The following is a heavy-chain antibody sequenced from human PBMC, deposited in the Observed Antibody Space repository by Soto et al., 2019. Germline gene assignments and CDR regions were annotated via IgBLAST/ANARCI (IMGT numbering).Heavy chain of an antibody. CDR3: ARQVPYYDSSGQNYYYYGMDV. Sequence: PGESLKISCKGSGYSFTTYWIGWVRQMPGRGLEWMGIIYPGDSDTRYSPSFQGQVTISADKSISTAYLQWSSLKASDTAMYYCARQVPYYDSSGQNYYYYGMDVWGQGTTVTVSS. J-gene: IGHJ6*02. D-gene: IGHD3-22*01. CDR2: IYPGDSDT. V-gene: IGHV5-51*01. CDR1: GYSFTTYW.